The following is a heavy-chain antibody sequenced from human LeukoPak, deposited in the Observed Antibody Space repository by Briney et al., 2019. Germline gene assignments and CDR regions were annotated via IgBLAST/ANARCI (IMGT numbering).Heavy chain of an antibody. V-gene: IGHV4-61*02. Sequence: SETLSLTCTVSGGSISSSSYYWSWIRQPAGTGLEWIGRIYTSGSTNYNPSLKSRVTISVDTSKNQFSLKLSSVTAADTAVYYCARARLALDYWGQGTLVTVSS. J-gene: IGHJ4*02. CDR1: GGSISSSSYY. CDR3: ARARLALDY. CDR2: IYTSGST. D-gene: IGHD6-19*01.